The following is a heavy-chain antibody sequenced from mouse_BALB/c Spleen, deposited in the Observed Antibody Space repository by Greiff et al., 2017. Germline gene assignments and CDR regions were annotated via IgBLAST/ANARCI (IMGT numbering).Heavy chain of an antibody. CDR1: GYAFTNYW. CDR2: IYPGSGNT. Sequence: QVQLQQSGAELVRPGTSVKISCKASGYAFTNYWLCWVKQRPGHGLEWIGDIYPGSGNTYYNEKFKGKATMTADKSSSTAYMQLSSLTSEDSAVDFCARSYGYENYFDYWGQGTTLTVSS. J-gene: IGHJ2*01. CDR3: ARSYGYENYFDY. D-gene: IGHD2-2*01. V-gene: IGHV1-63*01.